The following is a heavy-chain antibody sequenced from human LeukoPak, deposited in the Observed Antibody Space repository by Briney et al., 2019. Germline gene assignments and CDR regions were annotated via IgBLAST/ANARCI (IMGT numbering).Heavy chain of an antibody. Sequence: GGSLRLSCAVSGFTFTSYSMNWVRQAPGKGLEWVSSISSSSSYIYYADSVKGRFTISRDNAKNSLYLQMNSLRAEDTAVYYCARACSGGSCYSSFDYWGQGTLVTVSS. CDR3: ARACSGGSCYSSFDY. V-gene: IGHV3-21*01. D-gene: IGHD2-15*01. CDR1: GFTFTSYS. J-gene: IGHJ4*02. CDR2: ISSSSSYI.